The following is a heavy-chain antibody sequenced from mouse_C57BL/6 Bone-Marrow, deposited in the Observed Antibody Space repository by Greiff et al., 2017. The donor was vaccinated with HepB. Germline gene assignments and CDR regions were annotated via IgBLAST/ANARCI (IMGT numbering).Heavy chain of an antibody. CDR3: AAYYSNYFDY. CDR2: IRNKANGYTT. Sequence: VQLQQSGGGLVQPGGSLSLSCAASGFTFTDYYMSWVRQPPGKALEWLGFIRNKANGYTTEYSASVKGRFTISRDNSQSILYLQMNALRAEDSATYYCAAYYSNYFDYWGQGTTLTVSS. V-gene: IGHV7-3*01. D-gene: IGHD2-5*01. CDR1: GFTFTDYY. J-gene: IGHJ2*01.